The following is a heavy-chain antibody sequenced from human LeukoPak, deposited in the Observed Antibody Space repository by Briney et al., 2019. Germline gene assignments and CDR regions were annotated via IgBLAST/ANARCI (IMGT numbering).Heavy chain of an antibody. CDR3: AKDWSYYSEYFHH. J-gene: IGHJ1*01. V-gene: IGHV3-30*18. CDR2: ISYDGSNK. CDR1: GFTFSSYG. D-gene: IGHD1-26*01. Sequence: GRSLRLFCAASGFTFSSYGMHWVRQAPGKGLEWVAFISYDGSNKYYADSVKGRFTISRDNSKNTLTLQMNSLRAEDTAVYYCAKDWSYYSEYFHHWGQGTLVTVSS.